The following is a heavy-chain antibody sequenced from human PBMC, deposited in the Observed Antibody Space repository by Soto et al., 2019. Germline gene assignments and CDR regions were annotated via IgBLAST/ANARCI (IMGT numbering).Heavy chain of an antibody. Sequence: PGGSLRLSCAASGFTFSSYAMSWVRQAPGKGLEWVSAISGSGGSTYYADSVKGRFTISRDNSKNTLYLQMNSLRAEDTTVYYCATASRPRTITYYFDYWGQGTLVTVSS. D-gene: IGHD3-9*01. J-gene: IGHJ4*02. V-gene: IGHV3-23*01. CDR3: ATASRPRTITYYFDY. CDR1: GFTFSSYA. CDR2: ISGSGGST.